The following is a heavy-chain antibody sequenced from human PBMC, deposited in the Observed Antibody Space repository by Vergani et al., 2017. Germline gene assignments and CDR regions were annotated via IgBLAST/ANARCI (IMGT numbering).Heavy chain of an antibody. CDR1: GGSITSSSYY. CDR2: IYHSGGA. J-gene: IGHJ4*02. Sequence: QLHLQESGPGLVKPSETLSLTCTVSGGSITSSSYYWGWIRQPPGKGLEWIGNIYHSGGAYYNPSLKGRVTISVDTSKNQFSLEVTSVTAADTAVYYCAREVAVAGRHFDYWGQGTLVTVSS. D-gene: IGHD6-19*01. V-gene: IGHV4-39*01. CDR3: AREVAVAGRHFDY.